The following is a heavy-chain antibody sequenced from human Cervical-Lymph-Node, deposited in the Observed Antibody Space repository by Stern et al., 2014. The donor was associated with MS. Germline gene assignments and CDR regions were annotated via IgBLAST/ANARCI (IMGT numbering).Heavy chain of an antibody. CDR2: IYYSGST. Sequence: QVQLQESGPGLVKPSETLSLTCSVSGGSIRSYYWSWIRQSPGKGLEWIGYIYYSGSTNYNPSLKSRVTISVDTSKTHFSLNLSSVTAADSAVYYCARDNSGLGPFDYWGQGLLVTVSS. D-gene: IGHD1-26*01. CDR1: GGSIRSYY. V-gene: IGHV4-59*01. J-gene: IGHJ4*02. CDR3: ARDNSGLGPFDY.